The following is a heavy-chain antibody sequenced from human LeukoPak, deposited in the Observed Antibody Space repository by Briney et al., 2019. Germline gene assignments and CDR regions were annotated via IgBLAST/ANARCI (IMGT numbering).Heavy chain of an antibody. CDR1: GYSISSGYY. Sequence: SETLSLTCTVSGYSISSGYYWGWIRQPPGKGLEWIGSIYHSGSTYYNPSLKSRVTISVDTSKNQFSLKLSSVTAADTAVYYCARDLQGSGSPRAFDIWGQGTMVTVSS. CDR2: IYHSGST. V-gene: IGHV4-38-2*02. J-gene: IGHJ3*02. CDR3: ARDLQGSGSPRAFDI. D-gene: IGHD3-10*01.